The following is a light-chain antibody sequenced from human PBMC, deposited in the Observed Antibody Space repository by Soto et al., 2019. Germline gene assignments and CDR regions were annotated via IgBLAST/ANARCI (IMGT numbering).Light chain of an antibody. CDR3: SSFTRSNTYV. V-gene: IGLV2-14*03. Sequence: QSALTQPASVSGSPGQSITISCTGTSSDVGGYNYVSWYQQHPGKAPKLMIYDVTNRPSGVANRFSGSKSGNTASLTISGLQAEDEGDYYCSSFTRSNTYVFGAGTKVTVL. J-gene: IGLJ1*01. CDR2: DVT. CDR1: SSDVGGYNY.